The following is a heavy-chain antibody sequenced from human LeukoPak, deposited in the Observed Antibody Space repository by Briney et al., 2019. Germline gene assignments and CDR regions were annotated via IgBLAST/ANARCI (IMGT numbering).Heavy chain of an antibody. Sequence: SETLSLTCTVSGGSISTYYWSWIRQPPGKGLEWIGHIYYSGSTNYNPSLKSRVTISIDTSKNQFSLKLSCVTAADTAVYYCARRDYYTSTGYYDYWGQGTLVTVSS. D-gene: IGHD3-22*01. CDR3: ARRDYYTSTGYYDY. V-gene: IGHV4-59*08. J-gene: IGHJ4*02. CDR1: GGSISTYY. CDR2: IYYSGST.